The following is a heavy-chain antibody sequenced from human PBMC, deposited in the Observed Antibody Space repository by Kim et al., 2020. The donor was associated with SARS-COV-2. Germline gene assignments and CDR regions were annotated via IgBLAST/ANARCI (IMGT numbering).Heavy chain of an antibody. Sequence: GGSLRLSCVASGFSFSSYAMNWVRQAPGKGLEWVSYIGSSSSPIYYADSVKGRFSISRDNAKNSLYLQMNSLRDEDTAVYYCARGGFDYGDYWGQGALVTVSS. CDR1: GFSFSSYA. V-gene: IGHV3-48*02. D-gene: IGHD3-3*01. CDR3: ARGGFDYGDY. J-gene: IGHJ4*02. CDR2: IGSSSSPI.